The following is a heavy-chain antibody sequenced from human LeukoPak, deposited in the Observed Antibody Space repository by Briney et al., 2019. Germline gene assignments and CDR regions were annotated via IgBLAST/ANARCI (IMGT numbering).Heavy chain of an antibody. Sequence: GRSLRLSCAASGFTLSSYGMRWVRQAPGKGLEWVAVISYDGSNKYYADSVKGRFTISRDNSKNTLYLQMNSLRAEDTAVYYCAKESWQQLFDFDYWGQGTLVTVSS. CDR3: AKESWQQLFDFDY. D-gene: IGHD6-13*01. V-gene: IGHV3-30*18. CDR2: ISYDGSNK. CDR1: GFTLSSYG. J-gene: IGHJ4*02.